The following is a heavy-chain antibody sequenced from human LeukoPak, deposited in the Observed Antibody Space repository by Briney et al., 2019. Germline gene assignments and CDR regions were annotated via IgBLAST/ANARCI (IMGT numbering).Heavy chain of an antibody. CDR1: GFTFSNHA. D-gene: IGHD2-2*01. Sequence: GGSLRLSCAASGFTFSNHAMNWVRQAPGKGLEWVSVISARDGRTYYADSVKGRFTISRDNSKNTLYLQMNSLRAEDTAVYYCARGTKRYCSSTSCYPTRAGHFDLWGRGTLVTVSS. CDR3: ARGTKRYCSSTSCYPTRAGHFDL. CDR2: ISARDGRT. V-gene: IGHV3-23*01. J-gene: IGHJ2*01.